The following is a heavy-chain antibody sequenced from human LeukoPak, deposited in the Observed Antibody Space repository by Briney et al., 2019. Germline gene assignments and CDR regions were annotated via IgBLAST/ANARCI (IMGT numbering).Heavy chain of an antibody. CDR2: INPNSGGT. V-gene: IGHV1-2*02. J-gene: IGHJ6*02. CDR1: GYTFTGYY. CDR3: ARGSWGIAAAGLSKFPTVGYCYYGMDV. D-gene: IGHD6-13*01. Sequence: ASVKVSCKASGYTFTGYYMHWVRQAPGQGLEWMGWINPNSGGTNYAQKFQGRVTMTRDTSISTAYMELSRLRSDDTAVYYCARGSWGIAAAGLSKFPTVGYCYYGMDVWGQGTTVTVSS.